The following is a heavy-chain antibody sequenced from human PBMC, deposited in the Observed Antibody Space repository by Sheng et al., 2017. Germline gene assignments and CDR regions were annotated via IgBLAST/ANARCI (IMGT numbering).Heavy chain of an antibody. D-gene: IGHD3-22*01. Sequence: QVQLVQSGAEVKKPGASVKVSCKASGYTFTGYYMHWVRQAPGQGLEWMGWINPNSGGTNYAQKFQGRVTMTRDTSISTAYMELSRLRSDDTAVYYCARSLDPNYYDSSGYLDYWGQGTLVTVSS. J-gene: IGHJ4*02. CDR1: GYTFTGYY. CDR3: ARSLDPNYYDSSGYLDY. CDR2: INPNSGGT. V-gene: IGHV1-2*02.